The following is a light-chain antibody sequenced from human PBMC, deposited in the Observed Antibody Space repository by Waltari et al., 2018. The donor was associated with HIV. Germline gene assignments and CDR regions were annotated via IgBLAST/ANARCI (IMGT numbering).Light chain of an antibody. J-gene: IGKJ2*01. CDR2: KAS. CDR3: QQYNSDFYT. Sequence: IQLTQSPSILSASVGDRITITCRASQNVDSWLAWYQQRPGRAPKRLIYKASTLEYGVPARFTGSGSGTNFTLTINSLHPDDFATYYCQQYNSDFYTFGQGTRLDLK. V-gene: IGKV1-5*03. CDR1: QNVDSW.